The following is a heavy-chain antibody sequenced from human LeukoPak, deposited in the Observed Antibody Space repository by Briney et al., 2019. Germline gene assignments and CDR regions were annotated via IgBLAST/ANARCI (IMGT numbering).Heavy chain of an antibody. CDR1: GFTFSDYY. J-gene: IGHJ4*02. CDR3: ARDLVQLWSKDY. V-gene: IGHV3-11*06. Sequence: PGGSLRLSCAASGFTFSDYYMIWIRQAPGKGLEWVSYISSSSSHTNYADSVKGRFTISRDNAKSSLYLQMNSLRAEDTAVYYCARDLVQLWSKDYWGQGTLVTVSS. CDR2: ISSSSSHT. D-gene: IGHD5-18*01.